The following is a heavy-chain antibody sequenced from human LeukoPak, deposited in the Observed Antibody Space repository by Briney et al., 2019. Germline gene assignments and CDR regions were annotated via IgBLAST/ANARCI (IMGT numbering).Heavy chain of an antibody. CDR2: INHSGST. J-gene: IGHJ4*02. V-gene: IGHV4-34*01. Sequence: SETLSLTCAGYGGSFSGYYWSWIRQPPGKGLEWVGEINHSGSTNYNPSLKSRVTMAVATSKNQFSLKLSSVSAADTAVYYCARGAYGSGSWYYFDYWGQGTLVTVSS. CDR1: GGSFSGYY. CDR3: ARGAYGSGSWYYFDY. D-gene: IGHD3-10*01.